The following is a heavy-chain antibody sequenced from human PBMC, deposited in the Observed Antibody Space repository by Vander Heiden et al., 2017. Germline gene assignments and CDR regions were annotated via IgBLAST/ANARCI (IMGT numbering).Heavy chain of an antibody. CDR2: ISYDGSNK. V-gene: IGHV3-30-3*01. CDR3: ARPRGLYDYDSTAAYYFDD. Sequence: QVQLVESGGGVVQPGRSLRLSCAASGFTFSSYAMHWVRQAPGKGLEGVAVISYDGSNKYYADSVKGRCTISRDNSKNTLYLQMNSRRAEDTAVYYWARPRGLYDYDSTAAYYFDDWGQGTLVTVSS. CDR1: GFTFSSYA. J-gene: IGHJ4*02. D-gene: IGHD3-22*01.